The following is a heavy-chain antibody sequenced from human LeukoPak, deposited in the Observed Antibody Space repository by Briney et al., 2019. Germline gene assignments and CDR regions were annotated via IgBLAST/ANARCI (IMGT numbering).Heavy chain of an antibody. CDR3: AKGDTAMVLDAFDI. CDR1: GFTFSDYW. CDR2: INSDGSTT. J-gene: IGHJ3*02. D-gene: IGHD5-18*01. Sequence: PGGSLRLSCAASGFTFSDYWMNWVRQTPGKGLVWVSQINSDGSTTVYADSVKGRFTISRDNSKNTLYLQMNSLRAEDTAVYYCAKGDTAMVLDAFDIWGQGTMVTVSS. V-gene: IGHV3-74*01.